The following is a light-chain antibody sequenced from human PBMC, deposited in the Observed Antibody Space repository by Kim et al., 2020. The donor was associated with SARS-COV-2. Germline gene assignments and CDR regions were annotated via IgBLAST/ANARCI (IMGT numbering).Light chain of an antibody. CDR1: QNIRTNF. CDR2: VAS. J-gene: IGKJ4*01. V-gene: IGKV3-20*01. CDR3: QQYGDSIT. Sequence: LSLGERGTLSCRASQNIRTNFLAWYQQKPGQSPRLLMYVASTRATGIPDRFSGSGSGTDFTLTIDRVEPEDSAVYYCQQYGDSITFGGGTKVEIK.